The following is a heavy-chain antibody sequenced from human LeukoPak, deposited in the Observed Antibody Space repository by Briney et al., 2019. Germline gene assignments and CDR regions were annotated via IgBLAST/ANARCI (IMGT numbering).Heavy chain of an antibody. CDR3: ARSPHRGYYYGSGSYSEFDY. J-gene: IGHJ4*02. V-gene: IGHV3-13*01. CDR2: IGTAGDT. Sequence: PGGSLRLSCAASGFTFSSYDMHWVPQATGGGLEWVSGIGTAGDTYYPDSVKGRFTISRENAKNSLYLQMNSLRAGDTAVYYCARSPHRGYYYGSGSYSEFDYWGQGTLVTVSS. CDR1: GFTFSSYD. D-gene: IGHD3-10*01.